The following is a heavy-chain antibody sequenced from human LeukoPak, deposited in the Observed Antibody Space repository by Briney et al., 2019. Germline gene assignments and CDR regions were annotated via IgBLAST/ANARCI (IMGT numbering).Heavy chain of an antibody. CDR3: AHRYGDQNLFDY. Sequence: SGPTLVNPTQTLTLTCTFSGFSLSISGVGVGGIRQPPGKALEWLALIYWNDDKRYSPSLKSRLTITKDTPKNQVVLTMTNMDPVDTATYYCAHRYGDQNLFDYWGQGTLVTVSS. J-gene: IGHJ4*02. V-gene: IGHV2-5*01. CDR1: GFSLSISGVG. CDR2: IYWNDDK. D-gene: IGHD4-17*01.